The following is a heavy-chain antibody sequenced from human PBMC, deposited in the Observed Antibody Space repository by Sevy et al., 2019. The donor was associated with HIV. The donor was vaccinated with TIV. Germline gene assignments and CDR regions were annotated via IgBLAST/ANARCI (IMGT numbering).Heavy chain of an antibody. Sequence: ASVKVSCKASGYTFIDFYLNWVRQAPGQGLEWMGRINPKGGDTNYAQKFQGRVTMTRDTSIGTVYMELSGLRSDDTAVYYCARGDCGGDCFPHWFDPWGQGTLVTVSS. CDR2: INPKGGDT. D-gene: IGHD2-21*01. V-gene: IGHV1-2*06. CDR3: ARGDCGGDCFPHWFDP. J-gene: IGHJ5*02. CDR1: GYTFIDFY.